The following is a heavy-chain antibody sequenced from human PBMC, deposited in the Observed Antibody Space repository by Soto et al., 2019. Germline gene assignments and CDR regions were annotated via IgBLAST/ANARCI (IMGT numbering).Heavy chain of an antibody. CDR2: TSFDGSSG. CDR3: AKSPPAVAGYFDY. D-gene: IGHD6-19*01. V-gene: IGHV3-30*18. CDR1: GFTFSSSG. Sequence: GGSLRLSCAASGFTFSSSGMHWVRQAPGKGLEWVAVTSFDGSSGYYADSVRGRITISRDNSNNTLYLQMNSLRAEDTAVYYCAKSPPAVAGYFDYWGQGT. J-gene: IGHJ4*02.